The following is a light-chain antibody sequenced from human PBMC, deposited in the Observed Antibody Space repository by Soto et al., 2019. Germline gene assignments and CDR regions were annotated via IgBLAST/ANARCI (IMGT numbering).Light chain of an antibody. Sequence: EIVLTQSPGTLSLSPGERATLSCRASQSVSSSYLAWYQQKPGKAPRLLIYGASSRATGIPDRFSGSGSGTDFTLTISTLEPEDFAVYYCQQYGRSPPWTFGQGTKVEIK. J-gene: IGKJ1*01. CDR3: QQYGRSPPWT. V-gene: IGKV3-20*01. CDR1: QSVSSSY. CDR2: GAS.